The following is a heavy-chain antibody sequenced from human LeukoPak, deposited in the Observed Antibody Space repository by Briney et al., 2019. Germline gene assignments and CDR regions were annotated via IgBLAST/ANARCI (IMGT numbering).Heavy chain of an antibody. Sequence: GESLKISCETSGYSFTTYRIGWVRQMPGTGLEWVGAIYPDDSDSRYSPSFQGQVVISADRSIRTAYLQWNSLKTSDTAMYYCVRQRGSSGTINHFDPWGRGTLVTVSS. CDR3: VRQRGSSGTINHFDP. CDR2: IYPDDSDS. J-gene: IGHJ5*02. V-gene: IGHV5-51*01. D-gene: IGHD3-10*01. CDR1: GYSFTTYR.